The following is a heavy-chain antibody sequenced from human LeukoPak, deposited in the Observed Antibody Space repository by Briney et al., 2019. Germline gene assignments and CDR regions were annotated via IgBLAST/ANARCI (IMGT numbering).Heavy chain of an antibody. CDR1: GGTFSSYA. J-gene: IGHJ6*02. V-gene: IGHV1-69*04. D-gene: IGHD3-9*01. CDR2: IIPILGIA. Sequence: SVKVSCTASGGTFSSYAISWVRQAPGQGLEWMGRIIPILGIANYAQKFQGRVTITADKSTSTAYMELSSLRSEDTAVYYCARGHYDILTGRASYGMDVWGQGTTVTVSS. CDR3: ARGHYDILTGRASYGMDV.